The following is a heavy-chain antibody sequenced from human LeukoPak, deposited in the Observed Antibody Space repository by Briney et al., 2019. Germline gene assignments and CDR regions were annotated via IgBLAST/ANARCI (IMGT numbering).Heavy chain of an antibody. CDR1: GGSISSYF. CDR3: ASLGYSYGSDFDY. V-gene: IGHV4-59*08. J-gene: IGHJ4*02. CDR2: IYYSGSN. Sequence: SETLSLTCTVSGGSISSYFWSWIRQPPGKGLEWFGYIYYSGSNNYNPSLKSRVTISVDTSKNQFSLKLSSVTAADTAMYYCASLGYSYGSDFDYWGQGTLVTVSS. D-gene: IGHD5-18*01.